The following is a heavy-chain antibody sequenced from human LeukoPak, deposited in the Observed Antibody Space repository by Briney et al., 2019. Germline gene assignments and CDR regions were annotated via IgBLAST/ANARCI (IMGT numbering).Heavy chain of an antibody. CDR2: ISSSGSTI. CDR3: ARSRQSLTTPDY. V-gene: IGHV3-11*04. Sequence: GGSLRLSCAASGSTFSDYYMSWIRQAPGKGLEWVSYISSSGSTIYYADSVKGRFTISRDNAKNSLYLQMNSLRAEDTAVYYCARSRQSLTTPDYWGQGTLVTVSS. D-gene: IGHD3-16*02. J-gene: IGHJ4*02. CDR1: GSTFSDYY.